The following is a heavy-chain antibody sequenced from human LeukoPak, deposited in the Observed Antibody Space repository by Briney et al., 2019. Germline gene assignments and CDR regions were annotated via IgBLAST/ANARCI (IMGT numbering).Heavy chain of an antibody. CDR3: AKVRLGADYGMDV. D-gene: IGHD7-27*01. V-gene: IGHV3-43D*03. CDR2: ISWDGGST. J-gene: IGHJ6*02. CDR1: GFTFDDYA. Sequence: GGSLRLSCAASGFTFDDYAMHWVRQAPGKGLEWVSLISWDGGSTYYADSVKGRFTVFRDNSKNSLYLQMNSLRAEDTALYYCAKVRLGADYGMDVWGRGTTVTVSS.